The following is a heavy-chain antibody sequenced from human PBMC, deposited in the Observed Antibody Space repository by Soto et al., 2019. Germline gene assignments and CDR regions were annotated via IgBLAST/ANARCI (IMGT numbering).Heavy chain of an antibody. J-gene: IGHJ4*02. CDR2: ISAYNGNT. D-gene: IGHD3-22*01. V-gene: IGHV1-18*01. CDR3: ARHGPYYYDSSGYVLQPFDY. CDR1: GYTFTSYG. Sequence: GASVKVSCKASGYTFTSYGISWVRQAPGQGLEWMGWISAYNGNTNYAQKLQGRVTMTTDTSTSTAYMELRSLRSDDTAVYYCARHGPYYYDSSGYVLQPFDYWGQGTLVTVSS.